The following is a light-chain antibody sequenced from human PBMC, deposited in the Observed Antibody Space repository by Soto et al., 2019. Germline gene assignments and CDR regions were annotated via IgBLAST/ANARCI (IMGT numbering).Light chain of an antibody. CDR2: AAS. CDR1: QSISSH. J-gene: IGKJ1*01. CDR3: QQCYSTPKT. V-gene: IGKV1-39*01. Sequence: DIEVTKSKNSGSGCVADRFTITWLACQSISSHLNWYQQKPGKAPKLLIHAASNLQSGVPSRFSGSGSGTDFTLTISSLQPEDFATYYCQQCYSTPKTSCQGTNVDI.